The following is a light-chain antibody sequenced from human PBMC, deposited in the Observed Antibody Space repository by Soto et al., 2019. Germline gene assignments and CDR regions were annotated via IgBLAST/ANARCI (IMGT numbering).Light chain of an antibody. CDR2: GAS. V-gene: IGKV3-20*01. CDR1: QSVSSSF. CDR3: HKYGSSHLT. Sequence: EIVLTQSPGTLSLSPGERATLSCRASQSVSSSFLAWYQQKPGQAPRLLIYGASSSATGIPYRFSGSGSGTAFTLTSIRLEHDDVAVYYCHKYGSSHLTFGGGTKVEIK. J-gene: IGKJ4*01.